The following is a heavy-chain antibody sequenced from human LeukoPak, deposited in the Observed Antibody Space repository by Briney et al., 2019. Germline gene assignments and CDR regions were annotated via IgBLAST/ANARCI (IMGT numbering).Heavy chain of an antibody. V-gene: IGHV4-59*01. D-gene: IGHD2-15*01. CDR3: ARAPVAVSPFDY. Sequence: SETPSLTCTVSGGSISSYYWSWSRQPPGKGLEWIGYIYYSGSTNYNPSLKSRVTISVDTSKNQFSLKLSSVTAADTAVYYCARAPVAVSPFDYWGQGTLVTVSS. CDR2: IYYSGST. J-gene: IGHJ4*02. CDR1: GGSISSYY.